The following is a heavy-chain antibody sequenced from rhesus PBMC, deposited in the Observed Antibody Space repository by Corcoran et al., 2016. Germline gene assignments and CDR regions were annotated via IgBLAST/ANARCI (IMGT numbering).Heavy chain of an antibody. CDR2: ISDSGGTT. CDR1: GGSMSGYY. J-gene: IGHJ5-2*02. D-gene: IGHD6-43*01. CDR3: ARRPAAAKFSLDV. V-gene: IGHV4-173*01. Sequence: QVQLQESGPGLVKPSETLSLTCAVSGGSMSGYYWSWIRQPPGKGLEWIGRISDSGGTTDYNPSVKIRVTISTDSSKKQFSLTLTSVTAADTAVYYCARRPAAAKFSLDVWGRGLLVTVSS.